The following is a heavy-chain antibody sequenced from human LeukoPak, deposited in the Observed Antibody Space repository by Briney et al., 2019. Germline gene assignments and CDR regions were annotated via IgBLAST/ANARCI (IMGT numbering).Heavy chain of an antibody. CDR3: ASGSGVATTAY. CDR1: DGSISNYY. D-gene: IGHD5-12*01. V-gene: IGHV4-39*01. J-gene: IGHJ4*02. Sequence: SETLSLTCTVSDGSISNYYWSWIRQPPGKGLEWIGSIYYSGSTYYNPSLKSRVTISVDTSKNQFSLKLSSVTAADTAVYYCASGSGVATTAYWGQGTLVTVSS. CDR2: IYYSGST.